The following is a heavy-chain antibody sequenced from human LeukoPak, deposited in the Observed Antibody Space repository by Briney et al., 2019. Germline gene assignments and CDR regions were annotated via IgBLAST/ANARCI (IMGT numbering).Heavy chain of an antibody. CDR3: AREYIAVAGSFDY. J-gene: IGHJ4*02. CDR1: GYSFTSYW. CDR2: IYPGDSDT. Sequence: GESLQISCQGSGYSFTSYWIGWVGQMPGKGLEWMGIIYPGDSDTRYSPSFQGQVTISADKSISTAYLQWSSLKASDTAMYYCAREYIAVAGSFDYWGQGTLVTVSS. D-gene: IGHD6-19*01. V-gene: IGHV5-51*01.